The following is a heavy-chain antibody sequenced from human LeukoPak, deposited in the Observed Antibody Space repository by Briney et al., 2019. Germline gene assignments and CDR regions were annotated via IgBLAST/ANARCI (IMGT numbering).Heavy chain of an antibody. CDR3: ARDPITVEMATILDY. V-gene: IGHV1-46*01. J-gene: IGHJ4*02. Sequence: GASVKVSCKASGYTFTSYYMHWVRQAPGQGLEWMGIINPSGGSTSYAQKFQGRVTMTRDTSTGTVYMELSSLRSEDTAVYYCARDPITVEMATILDYWGQGTLVTVSS. CDR2: INPSGGST. D-gene: IGHD5-24*01. CDR1: GYTFTSYY.